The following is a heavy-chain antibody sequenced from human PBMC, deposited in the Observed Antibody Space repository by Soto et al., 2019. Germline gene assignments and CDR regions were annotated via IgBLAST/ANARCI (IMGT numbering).Heavy chain of an antibody. CDR3: ASDPYCCDRSGYYFNY. CDR2: IYYSGST. Sequence: PSETLSLTCTVSGGSVSSGSYYWSWIRQPPGKGLEWIGYIYYSGSTNYNPSLKSRVTISVDTSKNQFSLKLISVTAADTAVYYCASDPYCCDRSGYYFNYWGQGTMVTVFS. D-gene: IGHD3-22*01. V-gene: IGHV4-61*01. CDR1: GGSVSSGSYY. J-gene: IGHJ4*02.